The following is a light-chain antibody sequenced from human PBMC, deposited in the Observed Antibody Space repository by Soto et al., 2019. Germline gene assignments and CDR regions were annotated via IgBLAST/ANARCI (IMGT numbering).Light chain of an antibody. CDR3: KKYNSAPYA. V-gene: IGKV1-27*01. CDR2: GAF. CDR1: QGISNY. J-gene: IGKJ2*01. Sequence: DIQMTQSPSSLSASVGDRVTITCRASQGISNYLAWYQQIPGQVHKLLIYGAFTLQSGVPSRFSGSGSGTDFNLPISRLQPEDVANYYCKKYNSAPYAFGQGNKLEIK.